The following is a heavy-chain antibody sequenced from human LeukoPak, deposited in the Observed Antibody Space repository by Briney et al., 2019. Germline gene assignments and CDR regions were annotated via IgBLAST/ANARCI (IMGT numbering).Heavy chain of an antibody. J-gene: IGHJ4*02. CDR2: INPNSGGT. Sequence: ASVKVSCKASGYTFTGYYMHWVRQAPGQGLEWMGWINPNSGGTNYAQKFQGRATMTRDTSISTAYMELSRLRSDDTAVYYCARRITMVRGVNADYWGQGTLVTVSS. CDR1: GYTFTGYY. V-gene: IGHV1-2*02. CDR3: ARRITMVRGVNADY. D-gene: IGHD3-10*01.